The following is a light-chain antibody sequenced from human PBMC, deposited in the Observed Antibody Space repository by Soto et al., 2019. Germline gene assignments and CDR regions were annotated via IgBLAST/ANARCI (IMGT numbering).Light chain of an antibody. CDR2: EVS. Sequence: QSALTQPASVSGSPGQSITISCTGTSSDVGGYNYVSLYQQHPGKAPKLMIYEVSNRHSGVSNRSSSSKSGNTAYLTISRLQAEDEADYYCSSYTSSSTRVFGGGTKLTVL. J-gene: IGLJ3*02. V-gene: IGLV2-14*01. CDR3: SSYTSSSTRV. CDR1: SSDVGGYNY.